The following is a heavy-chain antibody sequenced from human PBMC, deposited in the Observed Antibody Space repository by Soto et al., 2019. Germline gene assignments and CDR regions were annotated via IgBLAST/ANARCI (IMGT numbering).Heavy chain of an antibody. D-gene: IGHD6-25*01. CDR1: GGTFSSYA. J-gene: IGHJ4*02. CDR2: IIPIFGTA. V-gene: IGHV1-69*01. Sequence: QVQLVQSGAEVKKPGSSVKVSCKASGGTFSSYAISWVRQAPGQGLEWMGGIIPIFGTANYAQKFQGRVTITADESTSTAYMELGSLRSEDTAVYYCARDGAWDGYNPYYFDYWGQGTLVTVSS. CDR3: ARDGAWDGYNPYYFDY.